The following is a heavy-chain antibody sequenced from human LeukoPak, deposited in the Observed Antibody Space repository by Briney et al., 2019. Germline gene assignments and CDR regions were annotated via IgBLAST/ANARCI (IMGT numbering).Heavy chain of an antibody. Sequence: SETLSLTCTVSGGSMSNSSYYWGWIRQPPGKGLEWIGSIYYSGNTYYNASLKSQVSISIDTSKNQFSLRLTSVTAADTAVYYCARQTGSGLFILPGGQGTLVTVSS. J-gene: IGHJ4*02. CDR1: GGSMSNSSYY. V-gene: IGHV4-39*01. CDR3: ARQTGSGLFILP. D-gene: IGHD3/OR15-3a*01. CDR2: IYYSGNT.